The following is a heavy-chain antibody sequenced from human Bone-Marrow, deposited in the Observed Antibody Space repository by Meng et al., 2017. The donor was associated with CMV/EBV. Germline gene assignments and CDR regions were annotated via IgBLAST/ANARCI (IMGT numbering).Heavy chain of an antibody. D-gene: IGHD6-13*01. CDR2: IKQDGSEK. V-gene: IGHV3-7*01. CDR1: GFTFSSYW. CDR3: ARDDIAAAGMGYYYYYGMDV. Sequence: GESLKISCGASGFTFSSYWMSWVRQAPGKGLEWVANIKQDGSEKYYVDSVKGRFTISRDNAKNSLYPQMNSLRAEDTAVYYCARDDIAAAGMGYYYYYGMDVWGQGTTVTVSS. J-gene: IGHJ6*02.